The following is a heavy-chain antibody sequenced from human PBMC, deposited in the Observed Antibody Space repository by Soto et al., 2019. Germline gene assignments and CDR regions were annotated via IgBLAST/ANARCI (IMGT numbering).Heavy chain of an antibody. CDR3: ARGRHAVTTRGRLGYMDV. CDR2: IYYSGST. Sequence: SETLSLTCTVSGGSISSGGYYWSWIRQHPGKGLEWIGYIYYSGSTYYNPSLKSRVTISVDTSKNQFSLKLSSVTAADTAVYYCARGRHAVTTRGRLGYMDVWGKGTTVTVSS. J-gene: IGHJ6*03. D-gene: IGHD4-17*01. V-gene: IGHV4-31*03. CDR1: GGSISSGGYY.